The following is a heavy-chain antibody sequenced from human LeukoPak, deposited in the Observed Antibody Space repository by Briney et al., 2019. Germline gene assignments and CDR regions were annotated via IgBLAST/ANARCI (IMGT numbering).Heavy chain of an antibody. V-gene: IGHV3-7*03. CDR2: IKEDGTET. D-gene: IGHD5-24*01. CDR1: GFMFSSNW. CDR3: SKEGRSLQTH. Sequence: GGSLRLSCAASGFMFSSNWMSWVRLAPGKGLEWVANIKEDGTETYYVDSVKGRFTISRDNAKNSLYLQMNSLRVEDTAVYYLSKEGRSLQTHRGQGTLVPVSS. J-gene: IGHJ4*02.